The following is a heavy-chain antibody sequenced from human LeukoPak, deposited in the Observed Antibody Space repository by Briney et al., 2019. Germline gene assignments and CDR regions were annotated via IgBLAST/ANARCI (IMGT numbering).Heavy chain of an antibody. D-gene: IGHD3-3*01. CDR2: ISYDGSNK. CDR1: GFTFSSYW. V-gene: IGHV3-30-3*01. J-gene: IGHJ4*02. Sequence: PPGGSLRLSCAASGFTFSSYWMSWVRQAPGKGLEWVAVISYDGSNKYYADSVKGRFTISRDNSKNTLYLQMNSLRAEDTAVYYCARVWANDFWSDYYFDYWGQGTLVTVSS. CDR3: ARVWANDFWSDYYFDY.